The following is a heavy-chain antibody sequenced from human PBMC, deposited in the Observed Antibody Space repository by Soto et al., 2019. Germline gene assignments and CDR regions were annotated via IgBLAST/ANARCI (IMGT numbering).Heavy chain of an antibody. CDR3: AKGDRWVVAAPPPYNWFDP. CDR1: GFTFSSYA. CDR2: ISGSGGST. D-gene: IGHD2-15*01. V-gene: IGHV3-23*01. J-gene: IGHJ5*02. Sequence: GGSLRLSCAASGFTFSSYAMSWVRQAPGKGLEWVSAISGSGGSTYYADSVKGRFTISRDNSKNTLYLQMNSLRAEDTAVYYCAKGDRWVVAAPPPYNWFDPWGQGTLVTVSS.